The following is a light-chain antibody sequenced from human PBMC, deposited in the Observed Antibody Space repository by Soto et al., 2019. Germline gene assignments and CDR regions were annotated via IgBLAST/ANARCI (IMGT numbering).Light chain of an antibody. J-gene: IGKJ1*01. CDR3: QEYSGPSPSM. CDR1: QSISSW. Sequence: DIQMTHSPSTLSASVGDRVTIASRASQSISSWLAWYQQKPGKAPQLLIYKASTLERGVPTRFSGSGSGTEFALTIGSLQPDDFAPSDCQEYSGPSPSMFAQATKVEF. CDR2: KAS. V-gene: IGKV1-5*03.